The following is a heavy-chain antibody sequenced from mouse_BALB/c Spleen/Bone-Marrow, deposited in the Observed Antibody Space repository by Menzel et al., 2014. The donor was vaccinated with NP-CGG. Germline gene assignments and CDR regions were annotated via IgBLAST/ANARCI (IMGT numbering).Heavy chain of an antibody. CDR1: GFTFGSYG. J-gene: IGHJ4*01. CDR3: AREDYYYAMDY. V-gene: IGHV5-6-3*01. Sequence: EVKLQESGGGLVQPGGSLKLSCAASGFTFGSYGMSWVRQTPDKRLELVATINSNGGSTYYPDSVKGRFTISRDNAKNTLYLQMSSLKSEDTAMYYCAREDYYYAMDYWGQGTSVTVSS. CDR2: INSNGGST.